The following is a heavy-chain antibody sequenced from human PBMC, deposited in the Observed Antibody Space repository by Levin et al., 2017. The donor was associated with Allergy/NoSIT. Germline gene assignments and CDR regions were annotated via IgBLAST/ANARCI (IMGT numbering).Heavy chain of an antibody. Sequence: SCAASGFTFSSYGMHWVRQAPGKGLEWVAVISYDGSNKYYADSVKGRFTISRDNSKNTLYLQMNSLRAEDTAVYYCAKDALAVAVPFVDYWGQGTLVTVSS. J-gene: IGHJ4*02. CDR1: GFTFSSYG. CDR3: AKDALAVAVPFVDY. D-gene: IGHD6-19*01. CDR2: ISYDGSNK. V-gene: IGHV3-30*18.